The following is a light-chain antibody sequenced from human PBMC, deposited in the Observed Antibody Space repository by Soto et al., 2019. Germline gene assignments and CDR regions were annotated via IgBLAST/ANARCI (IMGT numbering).Light chain of an antibody. J-gene: IGLJ1*01. Sequence: QSVLTQPASVSGSPGQSITISCTGTSSDVGGYKYVSWYQQHPGKAPKLMIYEVSSRPSGVSNRFSGSKSGNTASLTISGLQAEDEADYYCTSYATGRTLYVFGTGTKVTVL. CDR2: EVS. CDR3: TSYATGRTLYV. CDR1: SSDVGGYKY. V-gene: IGLV2-14*01.